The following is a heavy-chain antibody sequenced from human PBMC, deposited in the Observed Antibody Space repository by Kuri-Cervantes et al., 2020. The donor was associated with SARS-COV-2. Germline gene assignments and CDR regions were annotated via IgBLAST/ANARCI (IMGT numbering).Heavy chain of an antibody. Sequence: SETLSLTCTVSGGSISSSSYYWGWIRQPPGKGLEWIGSIYYSGSTYYNPSLKSRVTISVDTSKNQFSLKLSSVTAADTAVYYCARRGYDFWSGTQNDGMDVWGQGTTVTVSS. V-gene: IGHV4-39*01. CDR1: GGSISSSSYY. D-gene: IGHD3-3*01. J-gene: IGHJ6*02. CDR3: ARRGYDFWSGTQNDGMDV. CDR2: IYYSGST.